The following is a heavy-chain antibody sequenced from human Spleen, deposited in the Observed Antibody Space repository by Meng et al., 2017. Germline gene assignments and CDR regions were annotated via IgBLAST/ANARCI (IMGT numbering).Heavy chain of an antibody. Sequence: QVQLGPSGAEVKKPGASVKVSCKASGYTFTGYYMHWVRQAPGQGLEWMGRINPKSGDTHYAQKFQARVTMTGDTSISTAYMELSGLRSDDTAMYYCARDEDISAAGKLFGDYWGQGTLVTVSS. V-gene: IGHV1-2*06. D-gene: IGHD6-25*01. J-gene: IGHJ4*02. CDR1: GYTFTGYY. CDR2: INPKSGDT. CDR3: ARDEDISAAGKLFGDY.